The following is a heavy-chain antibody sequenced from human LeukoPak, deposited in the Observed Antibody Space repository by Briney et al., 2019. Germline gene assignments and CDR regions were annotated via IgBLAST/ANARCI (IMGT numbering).Heavy chain of an antibody. J-gene: IGHJ4*02. D-gene: IGHD6-19*01. CDR2: ISYDGSNK. CDR3: ARDLRHSSTDY. V-gene: IGHV3-30*04. Sequence: GGSLRLSCAASGFTFSSYAMHWVRQAPVKGLEWVAVISYDGSNKYYADSVKGRFTISRDNSKNTLYLQMNSLRAEDTAVYYCARDLRHSSTDYWGQGTLVTVSS. CDR1: GFTFSSYA.